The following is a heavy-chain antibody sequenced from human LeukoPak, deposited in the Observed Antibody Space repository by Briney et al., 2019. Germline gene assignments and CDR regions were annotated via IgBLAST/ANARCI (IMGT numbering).Heavy chain of an antibody. D-gene: IGHD3-22*01. J-gene: IGHJ4*02. V-gene: IGHV3-74*01. CDR2: INTDGSST. CDR1: GFTFSTYW. CDR3: AKDGDDSSGYYYVPPYYFDY. Sequence: GGSLRLSCAASGFTFSTYWMHWVRQAPGKGLVWVSRINTDGSSTTYADSVKGRFTISRDNSKNTLYLQMNSLRAEDTAVYYCAKDGDDSSGYYYVPPYYFDYWGQGTLVTVSS.